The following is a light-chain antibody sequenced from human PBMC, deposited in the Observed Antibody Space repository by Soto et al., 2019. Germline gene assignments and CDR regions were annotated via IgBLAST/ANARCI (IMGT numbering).Light chain of an antibody. J-gene: IGKJ2*01. V-gene: IGKV3-15*01. Sequence: EIVMTQSPATLSVSPGGSATLSCRASQHVSSNFAWYRQKPGQAPTLLIYRASTRATGIPARFSGSGSGTELTLTIRSLQSEDFAVYYCQQYNNWPYTFGQGTKLEIK. CDR3: QQYNNWPYT. CDR1: QHVSSN. CDR2: RAS.